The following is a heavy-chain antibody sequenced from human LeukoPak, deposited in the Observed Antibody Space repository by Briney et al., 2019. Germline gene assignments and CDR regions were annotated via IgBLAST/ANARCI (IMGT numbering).Heavy chain of an antibody. Sequence: GGCLRLSCVVSGFTFSTHAMTSVRQAPGKGLERVSDISGPGGTTYYAASVKGRFTISRDNSKNTLFLQMNSLRAEDTAVYYCARDTGVIRVQYMDVWGKGTTVIVSS. J-gene: IGHJ6*03. CDR3: ARDTGVIRVQYMDV. D-gene: IGHD4-23*01. CDR1: GFTFSTHA. V-gene: IGHV3-23*01. CDR2: ISGPGGTT.